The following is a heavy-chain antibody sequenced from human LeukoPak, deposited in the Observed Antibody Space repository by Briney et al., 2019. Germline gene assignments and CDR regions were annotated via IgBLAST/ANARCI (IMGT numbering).Heavy chain of an antibody. D-gene: IGHD4-17*01. CDR1: GGSISSYY. V-gene: IGHV4-59*01. CDR3: ARTYGDYYLRFLTFDY. Sequence: ASETLSLTCTVSGGSISSYYWSWIRQPPGKGLEWIGYIYYSGSTNYNPSLKSRVTISVDTSKNQFSLELSSVTAADTAVYYCARTYGDYYLRFLTFDYWGQGTLVTVSS. J-gene: IGHJ4*02. CDR2: IYYSGST.